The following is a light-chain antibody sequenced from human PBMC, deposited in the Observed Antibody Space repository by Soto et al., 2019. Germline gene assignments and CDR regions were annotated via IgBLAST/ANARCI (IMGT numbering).Light chain of an antibody. V-gene: IGKV3-11*01. Sequence: IVLTQSPATLSLSPGERATLSCMASQSVSSYLAWYQQKPGQAPRLLIYDASNRATGIPARFSGSGSGTDFTLTISSLEPGDFAVYYCQQRSNWPPYTFGQGTKREVK. CDR3: QQRSNWPPYT. CDR2: DAS. J-gene: IGKJ2*01. CDR1: QSVSSY.